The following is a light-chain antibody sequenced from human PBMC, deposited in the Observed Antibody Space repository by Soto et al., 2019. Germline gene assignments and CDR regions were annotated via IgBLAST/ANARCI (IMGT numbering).Light chain of an antibody. V-gene: IGKV1-5*01. Sequence: DIQMTQSPSTLPASVGDRVTITCRASQSISNCFAWYQQKPGTAPKLLIYHASNLESGFPSRCGGSGSRKEFTLTISRTQDDAFAYYYRQYYNRYSFGQGTKVDIK. J-gene: IGKJ1*01. CDR2: HAS. CDR1: QSISNC. CDR3: QYYNRYS.